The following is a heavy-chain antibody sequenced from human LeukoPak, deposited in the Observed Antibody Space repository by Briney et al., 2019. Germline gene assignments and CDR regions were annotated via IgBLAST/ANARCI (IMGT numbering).Heavy chain of an antibody. CDR3: ARENWNDVGYYYYYMDV. D-gene: IGHD1-1*01. CDR2: ISSSSSYI. J-gene: IGHJ6*03. Sequence: GGSLRLSCAASGFTSSSYSMNWVRQAPGKGLEWVSCISSSSSYIYYADSVKGRFTISRDNAKNSLYLQMNSLRAEDTAVYYCARENWNDVGYYYYYMDVWGKGTTVTVSS. CDR1: GFTSSSYS. V-gene: IGHV3-21*01.